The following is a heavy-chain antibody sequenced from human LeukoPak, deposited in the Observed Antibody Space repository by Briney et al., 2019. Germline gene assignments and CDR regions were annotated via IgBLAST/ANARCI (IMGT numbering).Heavy chain of an antibody. CDR2: ISGSGGST. V-gene: IGHV3-23*01. CDR3: ARYHYDFWSGYYPDY. Sequence: GGSLRLSCAASGFTFSSYAMSWVRQAPGKGLEWVSAISGSGGSTYYADSVKGRFTISRDNAKNSLYLQMNSLRAEDTAVYYCARYHYDFWSGYYPDYWGQGTLVTVSS. CDR1: GFTFSSYA. D-gene: IGHD3-3*01. J-gene: IGHJ4*02.